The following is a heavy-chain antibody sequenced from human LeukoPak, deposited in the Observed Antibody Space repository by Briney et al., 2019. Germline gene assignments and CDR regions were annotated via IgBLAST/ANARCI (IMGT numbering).Heavy chain of an antibody. D-gene: IGHD6-13*01. Sequence: SETLSLTCTVSGGSISSFYWSWIRQPAGKGLEWIGRIYSSGSTNYNPSLESRVTMSVDTSKNQLSLKLSSVTAADTAVYYCARDVVAAAGTWDYWGQGTLVTVSS. CDR3: ARDVVAAAGTWDY. V-gene: IGHV4-4*07. CDR2: IYSSGST. CDR1: GGSISSFY. J-gene: IGHJ4*02.